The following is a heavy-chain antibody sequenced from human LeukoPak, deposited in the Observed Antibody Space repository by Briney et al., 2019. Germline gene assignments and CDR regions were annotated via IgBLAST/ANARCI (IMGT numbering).Heavy chain of an antibody. Sequence: SETLSLTCTVSGYSISSGYFWGWIRQPPGKWLEWIAIIHSGESPYYSPSLEGRVTMAIDTSKNQLSLKLNSVTAADTAVYYCARLVRVATSFFDYWGQGTLVTVSS. D-gene: IGHD5-12*01. J-gene: IGHJ4*02. CDR3: ARLVRVATSFFDY. V-gene: IGHV4-38-2*02. CDR1: GYSISSGYF. CDR2: IHSGESP.